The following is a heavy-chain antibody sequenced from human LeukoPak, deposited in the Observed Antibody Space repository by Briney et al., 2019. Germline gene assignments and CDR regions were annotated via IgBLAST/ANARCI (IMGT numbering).Heavy chain of an antibody. CDR1: GFTVGSNY. D-gene: IGHD3-10*01. J-gene: IGHJ6*02. Sequence: GGSLRLSCAASGFTVGSNYMSWVRQAPGKGLEWVSVIYSGGSTYYADSVKGRFTISRDNSKNTLYLQMNSLRAEDTAVYYCAREPASSGSYGMDVWGQGTTVTVSS. V-gene: IGHV3-53*01. CDR2: IYSGGST. CDR3: AREPASSGSYGMDV.